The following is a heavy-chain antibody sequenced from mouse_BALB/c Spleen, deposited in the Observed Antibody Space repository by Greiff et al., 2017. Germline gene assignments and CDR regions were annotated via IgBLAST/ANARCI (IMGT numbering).Heavy chain of an antibody. V-gene: IGHV1-5*01. CDR1: GYSFTSYW. J-gene: IGHJ4*01. Sequence: VQLQQSGTVLARPGASVKMSCKASGYSFTSYWMHWVKQRPGQGLEWIGAIYPGNSDTSYNQKFKGKAKLTAVTSASTAYMELSSLTNEDSAVYYSTGSYYYAMDYWGQGTSVTVSS. CDR2: IYPGNSDT. CDR3: TGSYYYAMDY.